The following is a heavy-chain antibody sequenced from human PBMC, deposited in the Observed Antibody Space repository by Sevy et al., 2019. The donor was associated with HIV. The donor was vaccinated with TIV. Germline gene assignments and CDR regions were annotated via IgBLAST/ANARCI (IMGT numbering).Heavy chain of an antibody. V-gene: IGHV3-13*05. Sequence: GGSLRLSCAASGFTFSSYDMHWVRQATGKGLEWVSAIGTAGDPYYPGSVKGRFTISRENAKNSLYLQMNSLRAGDTAWYYCARGKGAYFDSSGYSSGAFDIWGQGTIVTVSS. CDR3: ARGKGAYFDSSGYSSGAFDI. D-gene: IGHD3-22*01. CDR2: IGTAGDP. CDR1: GFTFSSYD. J-gene: IGHJ3*02.